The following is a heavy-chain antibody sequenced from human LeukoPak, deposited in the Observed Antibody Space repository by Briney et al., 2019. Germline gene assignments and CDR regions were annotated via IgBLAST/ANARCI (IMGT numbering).Heavy chain of an antibody. CDR1: GFTFSSYS. Sequence: AGGSLRLSCAASGFTFSSYSMNWVRQAPGKGLERLSYISSSSNTIYYADSVKGRFTISRDNAKDSLYLQMNSLRDEDTAVYYCTRHDTVIRGWFDPWGQGTRVTVSS. J-gene: IGHJ5*02. CDR2: ISSSSNTI. CDR3: TRHDTVIRGWFDP. D-gene: IGHD4-11*01. V-gene: IGHV3-48*02.